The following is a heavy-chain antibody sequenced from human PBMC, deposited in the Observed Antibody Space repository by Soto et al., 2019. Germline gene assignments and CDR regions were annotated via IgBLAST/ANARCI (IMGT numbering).Heavy chain of an antibody. CDR3: MGHEVAVSGAYNMDV. J-gene: IGHJ6*02. D-gene: IGHD3-22*01. CDR2: IYYNGTT. Sequence: QLQLQESGPGLVKPSETLSLICTVSPDSITSSGYYWGWIRQTPGKGLEWIGSIYYNGTTYYNPSVKSRVFIPVDTSKDQFSLRLKSVTVAETATFYCMGHEVAVSGAYNMDVWGRGPTVTVS. V-gene: IGHV4-39*01. CDR1: PDSITSSGYY.